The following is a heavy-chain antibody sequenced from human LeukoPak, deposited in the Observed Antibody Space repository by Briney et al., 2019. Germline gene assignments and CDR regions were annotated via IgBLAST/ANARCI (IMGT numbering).Heavy chain of an antibody. D-gene: IGHD6-13*01. CDR3: AKDSSSWLEYYFDY. V-gene: IGHV3-9*03. Sequence: GGSLRLSCAASGFAFDDYAMHWVRQAPGKGLEWVSGISWNSGSIGYADSVKGRFTICRDNAKNSLYLQMNSLRAEDMALYYCAKDSSSWLEYYFDYWGQGTLVTVPS. CDR1: GFAFDDYA. CDR2: ISWNSGSI. J-gene: IGHJ4*02.